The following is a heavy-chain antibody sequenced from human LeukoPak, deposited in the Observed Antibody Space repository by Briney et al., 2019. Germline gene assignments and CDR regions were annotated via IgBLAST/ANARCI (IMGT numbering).Heavy chain of an antibody. J-gene: IGHJ4*02. CDR2: IYHSGST. D-gene: IGHD1-26*01. Sequence: SETLSLTCAVSGGSISSSNWWSWVRQPPGKGLEWIGEIYHSGSTNYNPSLKSRVTISVDKSKNQFSLKLSSVTAADTAVYYCAREIVGAPTPGAYWGQGALVTVSS. CDR1: GGSISSSNW. V-gene: IGHV4-4*02. CDR3: AREIVGAPTPGAY.